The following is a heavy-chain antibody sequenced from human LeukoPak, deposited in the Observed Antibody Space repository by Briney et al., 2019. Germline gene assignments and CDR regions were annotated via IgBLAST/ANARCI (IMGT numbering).Heavy chain of an antibody. Sequence: GGSLRLSCAVSGFTFSSYWMRWVRQAPGKGLEWVANIMQDGSENHYVYSVKGRFTISRDNAKSTLYLQMNSLRAEDTAVYFCARENWVYDGSLDYWGQGTLVTVSS. CDR2: IMQDGSEN. D-gene: IGHD5/OR15-5a*01. V-gene: IGHV3-7*01. J-gene: IGHJ4*02. CDR1: GFTFSSYW. CDR3: ARENWVYDGSLDY.